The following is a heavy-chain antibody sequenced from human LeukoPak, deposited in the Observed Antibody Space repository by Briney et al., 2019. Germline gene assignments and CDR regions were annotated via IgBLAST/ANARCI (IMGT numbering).Heavy chain of an antibody. V-gene: IGHV1-8*01. J-gene: IGHJ6*02. CDR1: GYTFTSYD. Sequence: ASVKVSCKASGYTFTSYDINWVRQATGQGLEWMGWMNPNSGNTGYAQKFQGRVTMTRNTSISTAYMELSSLRSEDTAVYYCARGKDYGDYVSGFRYYYYYGMDVWGQGTTVTVSS. CDR2: MNPNSGNT. CDR3: ARGKDYGDYVSGFRYYYYYGMDV. D-gene: IGHD4-17*01.